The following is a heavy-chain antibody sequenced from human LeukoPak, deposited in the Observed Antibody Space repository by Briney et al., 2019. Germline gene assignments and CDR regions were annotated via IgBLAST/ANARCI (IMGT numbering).Heavy chain of an antibody. D-gene: IGHD2-2*01. J-gene: IGHJ5*02. CDR3: ARAGVVVPAARFDP. Sequence: SETLSLTCAVYGGSFSGYYWSWIRQPPGKGLEWIGEINHSGSTNYNPSLKSRVTISVDTSKNQFSLELSSVTAADTAVYYCARAGVVVPAARFDPWGQGTLVTVSS. V-gene: IGHV4-34*01. CDR1: GGSFSGYY. CDR2: INHSGST.